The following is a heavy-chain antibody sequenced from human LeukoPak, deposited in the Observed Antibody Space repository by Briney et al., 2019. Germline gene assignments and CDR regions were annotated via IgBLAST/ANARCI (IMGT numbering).Heavy chain of an antibody. CDR2: IYYSGST. CDR3: ARSIREPGWYFDL. CDR1: GGSISSGGYY. J-gene: IGHJ2*01. D-gene: IGHD1-26*01. Sequence: SQTLSLTCTVSGGSISSGGYYWSWIRQHPGKGLEWIGYIYYSGSTYYNPSLKSRVTISVDTSKNQFSLKLSSVTAADTAVYYCARSIREPGWYFDLWGRGTLVIVSS. V-gene: IGHV4-31*03.